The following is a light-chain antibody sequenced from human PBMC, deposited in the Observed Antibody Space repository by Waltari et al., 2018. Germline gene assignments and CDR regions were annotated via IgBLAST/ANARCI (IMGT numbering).Light chain of an antibody. J-gene: IGKJ5*01. Sequence: CRASRSVSHYLAWDQHKPGQAPRLLISAASNRATGIPARFNGSVSGTDFTLTISSLEPEDFAFYYCQQRSNWPISFGQGTRLEIK. CDR1: RSVSHY. CDR3: QQRSNWPIS. V-gene: IGKV3-11*01. CDR2: AAS.